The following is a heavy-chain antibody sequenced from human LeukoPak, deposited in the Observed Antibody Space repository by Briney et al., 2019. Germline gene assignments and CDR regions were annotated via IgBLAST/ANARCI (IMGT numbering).Heavy chain of an antibody. Sequence: SETLSLTCTVSGGSISSYYWSWIRQPPGKGLEWIGYVYYSGSTNYNPSLKSRVTISVDTSKNQFSLKLSSVTAADTAVYYCASSIAVARFDYWGQGTLVTVPS. CDR3: ASSIAVARFDY. V-gene: IGHV4-59*01. CDR1: GGSISSYY. CDR2: VYYSGST. D-gene: IGHD6-19*01. J-gene: IGHJ4*02.